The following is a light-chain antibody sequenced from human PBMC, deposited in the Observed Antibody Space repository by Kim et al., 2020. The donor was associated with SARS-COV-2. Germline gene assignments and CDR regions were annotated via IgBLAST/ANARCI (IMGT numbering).Light chain of an antibody. CDR2: KDS. CDR1: ALPKQY. Sequence: PGQTARITGSGDALPKQYAYWYQQKPGQAPVLVIYKDSERPSGIPERFSGSSSGTTVTLTISGVQAEDEADYYCQSADSSGTYQVFGGGTQLTVL. CDR3: QSADSSGTYQV. J-gene: IGLJ3*02. V-gene: IGLV3-25*03.